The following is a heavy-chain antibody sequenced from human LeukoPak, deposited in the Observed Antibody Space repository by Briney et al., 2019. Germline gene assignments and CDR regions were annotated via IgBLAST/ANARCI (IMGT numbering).Heavy chain of an antibody. CDR2: ISAYNGNT. CDR1: GYTFTSYG. V-gene: IGHV1-18*01. D-gene: IGHD4-17*01. Sequence: ASVKVSCKASGYTFTSYGISWVRQAPGQGLEWMGWISAYNGNTNYAQKLQGRVTMTTDTSTSTAYMELRSLRSDDTAVYYCAKDQDYGDPPRLYYFDYWGQGTLVTVSS. J-gene: IGHJ4*02. CDR3: AKDQDYGDPPRLYYFDY.